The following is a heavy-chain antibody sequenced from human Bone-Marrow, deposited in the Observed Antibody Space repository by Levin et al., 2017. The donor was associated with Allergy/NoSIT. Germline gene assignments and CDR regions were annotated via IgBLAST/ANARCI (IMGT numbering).Heavy chain of an antibody. Sequence: GGSLRLSCAASGFTISGYSMNWVRQAPGKGLDWVSSISSSSGYIHYAESTKGRFTISRDNAKNSLFLQMNSLRAEDTAVYYCAREPEGSGTTMAEAFDYWGQGTLVTVSS. CDR3: AREPEGSGTTMAEAFDY. J-gene: IGHJ4*02. CDR2: ISSSSGYI. D-gene: IGHD1-1*01. CDR1: GFTISGYS. V-gene: IGHV3-21*01.